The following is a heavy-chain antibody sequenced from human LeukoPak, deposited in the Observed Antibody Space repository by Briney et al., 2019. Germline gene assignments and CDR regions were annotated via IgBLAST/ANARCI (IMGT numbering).Heavy chain of an antibody. J-gene: IGHJ4*02. CDR3: AREGYFRGYFDY. V-gene: IGHV3-23*01. D-gene: IGHD1-1*01. CDR2: ISGSGGST. Sequence: PGGSLRLSCAASGFTFSSYAMSWVRQAPGKGLEWVSAISGSGGSTYYADSVKGRFTISRDNSKNTLYPQMNSLRAEDTAVYYCAREGYFRGYFDYWGQGTLVTVSS. CDR1: GFTFSSYA.